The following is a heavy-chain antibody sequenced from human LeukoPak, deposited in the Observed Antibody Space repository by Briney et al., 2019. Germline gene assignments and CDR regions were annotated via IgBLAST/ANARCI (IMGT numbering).Heavy chain of an antibody. V-gene: IGHV3-21*01. D-gene: IGHD3-10*01. Sequence: GGSLRLSCAASGFTFSSYSMNWVRQAPGKGLEWVSSISSSSSYIYYADSVKGRFTISRDNAKNSLYLQMNSLRAEDTAVYYCARDILLWFGEPGGYWGQGTLVTVSS. CDR2: ISSSSSYI. J-gene: IGHJ4*02. CDR1: GFTFSSYS. CDR3: ARDILLWFGEPGGY.